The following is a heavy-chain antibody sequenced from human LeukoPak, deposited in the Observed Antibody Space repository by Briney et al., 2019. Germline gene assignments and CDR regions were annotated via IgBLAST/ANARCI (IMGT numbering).Heavy chain of an antibody. CDR2: INPKTGDT. Sequence: ASVKVSCKASGYIFTHYYIHWMRQAPGQGLEWMGWINPKTGDTNFAKRFQGRVTMTRDTSISTVYMELNRLTSDDTALYYCARGATDTTRWFDPWGQGTLVTVSS. D-gene: IGHD1-7*01. CDR1: GYIFTHYY. J-gene: IGHJ5*02. V-gene: IGHV1-2*02. CDR3: ARGATDTTRWFDP.